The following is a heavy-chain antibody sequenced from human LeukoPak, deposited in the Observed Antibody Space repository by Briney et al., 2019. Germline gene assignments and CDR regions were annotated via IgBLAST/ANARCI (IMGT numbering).Heavy chain of an antibody. CDR1: GYRFTSQW. J-gene: IGHJ6*03. V-gene: IGHV5-51*01. CDR2: IYPADSDT. D-gene: IGHD3-3*01. CDR3: ARSGFVAIFGVVVPSYMDV. Sequence: GESLKISCKASGYRFTSQWIGWVRQMPGKGLEWMGIIYPADSDTKYSPSFQGQVTISADKSISTAYLQWSSLKASDTAMYYCARSGFVAIFGVVVPSYMDVWGKGTTVTVSS.